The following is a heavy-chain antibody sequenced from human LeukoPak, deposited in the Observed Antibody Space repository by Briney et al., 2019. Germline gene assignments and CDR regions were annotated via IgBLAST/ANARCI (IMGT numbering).Heavy chain of an antibody. CDR2: FSGSGGST. D-gene: IGHD3-10*01. V-gene: IGHV3-23*01. Sequence: LPGGSLRLSCAASGFTFSSYAMSWVRQAPGKGLEWSSTFSGSGGSTYYADSVKGRFTISRDNSKNTLYLQMNSLRAEDTAVYYCAKALGVRGVFDYWGQGNLVTVS. CDR3: AKALGVRGVFDY. CDR1: GFTFSSYA. J-gene: IGHJ4*02.